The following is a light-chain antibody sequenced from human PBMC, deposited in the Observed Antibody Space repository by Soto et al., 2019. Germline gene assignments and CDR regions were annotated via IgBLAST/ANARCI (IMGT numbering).Light chain of an antibody. CDR1: QSLVYSDGNTY. Sequence: EVVMTQSPLSLPVTLGQPASISCRSSQSLVYSDGNTYFNWFQQRPGQSPRRLVSPVSNRNSGVTDRFSGSGSGSDVTLKISRVAAADVGVYYWMQATYCPLTFGQGAKVEIE. CDR2: PVS. J-gene: IGKJ1*01. CDR3: MQATYCPLT. V-gene: IGKV2-30*01.